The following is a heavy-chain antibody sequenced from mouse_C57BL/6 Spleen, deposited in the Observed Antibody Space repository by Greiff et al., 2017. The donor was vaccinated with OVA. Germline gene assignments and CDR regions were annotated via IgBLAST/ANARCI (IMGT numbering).Heavy chain of an antibody. CDR2: IHPNSGST. D-gene: IGHD2-4*01. V-gene: IGHV1-64*01. CDR1: GYTFTSYW. CDR3: VRGYYDYDGAWFAY. J-gene: IGHJ3*01. Sequence: QVQLQQPGAELVKPGASVKLSCKASGYTFTSYWMHWVKQRPGQGLEWIGMIHPNSGSTNYNEKFKSKATLTVDKSSSTAYMQRSSLTSEDSAVYYCVRGYYDYDGAWFAYWGQGTLVTVSA.